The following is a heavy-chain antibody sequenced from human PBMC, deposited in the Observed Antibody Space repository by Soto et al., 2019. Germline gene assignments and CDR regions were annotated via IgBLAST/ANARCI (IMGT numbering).Heavy chain of an antibody. CDR1: GFTFSSYG. Sequence: QVQLVESGGGVVQPGRSLRLSCAASGFTFSSYGMHWVRQAPGKGLVWVAVIWYDGSKKYYADSVKGRFTISRDNSKNTLYLQMNSLRAEDTAVYYCARGPGVKVITNYYYYYYMDVWGKGTTVTVSS. J-gene: IGHJ6*03. CDR3: ARGPGVKVITNYYYYYYMDV. V-gene: IGHV3-33*01. CDR2: IWYDGSKK. D-gene: IGHD3-22*01.